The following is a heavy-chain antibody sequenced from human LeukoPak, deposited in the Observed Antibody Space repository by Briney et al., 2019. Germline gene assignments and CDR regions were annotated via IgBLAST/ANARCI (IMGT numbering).Heavy chain of an antibody. D-gene: IGHD4-11*01. CDR1: GSTFSHYG. V-gene: IGHV3-33*06. CDR3: AEDAQRGFDYSNSLEH. Sequence: GGSLRLSCEASGSTFSHYGMHWVGQAPGKGLEWVAVIWSDGTNQYYADSVKGRFTISRDNFNNLVSLQMDRLRAEDTAVYYCAEDAQRGFDYSNSLEHWGQGSLVIVSS. CDR2: IWSDGTNQ. J-gene: IGHJ4*02.